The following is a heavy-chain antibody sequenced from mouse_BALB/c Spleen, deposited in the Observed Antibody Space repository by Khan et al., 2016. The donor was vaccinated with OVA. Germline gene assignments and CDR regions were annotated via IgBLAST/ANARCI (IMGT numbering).Heavy chain of an antibody. CDR2: IPYSGYT. D-gene: IGHD1-1*01. CDR1: GYSIASYYV. CDR3: ARVYGRDFDY. J-gene: IGHJ2*01. Sequence: EVQLQQSGPGLVKPSQSLSLTCTASGYSIASYYVRYWIRQFPGNKLECMGFIPYSGYTNYNPSLKSRTTLTRDTSKNQFFLQLNSVTSEDTATYYCARVYGRDFDYWGQGTTLTVSS. V-gene: IGHV3-2*02.